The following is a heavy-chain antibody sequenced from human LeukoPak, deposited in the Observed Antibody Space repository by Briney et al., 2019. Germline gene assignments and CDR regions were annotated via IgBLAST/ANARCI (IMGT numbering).Heavy chain of an antibody. D-gene: IGHD4-17*01. CDR3: VATVTILDY. V-gene: IGHV3-23*01. Sequence: PGGSLRLPCAASGFSFSSYSMSWVRQAPGKGLEWVSAISGSGSSTYYADSVKGRFTISRDNSKNTVYLQMNSLRAEDTAVYYCVATVTILDYWGQGTLVTVSS. J-gene: IGHJ4*02. CDR2: ISGSGSST. CDR1: GFSFSSYS.